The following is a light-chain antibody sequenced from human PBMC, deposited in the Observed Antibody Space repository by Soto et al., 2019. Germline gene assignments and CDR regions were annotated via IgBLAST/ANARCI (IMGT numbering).Light chain of an antibody. CDR2: RNN. V-gene: IGLV1-47*01. CDR3: AAWDDGLGVYV. CDR1: SSNIGSNY. J-gene: IGLJ1*01. Sequence: SVLTQPPSASGTPGQRVTISCSGSSSNIGSNYVYWYQQLPGTAPKLLIYRNNQRPSGVPDRFSGSKSGTSASLAISGPRSEDEADYYCAAWDDGLGVYVFGLGTKVTAL.